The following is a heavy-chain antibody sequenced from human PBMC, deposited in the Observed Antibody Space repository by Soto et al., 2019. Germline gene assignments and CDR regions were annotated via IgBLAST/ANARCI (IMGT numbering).Heavy chain of an antibody. V-gene: IGHV3-7*01. Sequence: RLGKSGGGLVQPGGSLRLSCVGTGFNLSRYWMNWVRHAPGKGLEWVANINRDGGARNYAASVRGRFTISRDSAGNSVILEMNSVRGEDAGVYFCARPMSGGVKYGMDVWGHGTTVSVSS. CDR3: ARPMSGGVKYGMDV. J-gene: IGHJ6*02. CDR2: INRDGGAR. D-gene: IGHD3-16*01. CDR1: GFNLSRYW.